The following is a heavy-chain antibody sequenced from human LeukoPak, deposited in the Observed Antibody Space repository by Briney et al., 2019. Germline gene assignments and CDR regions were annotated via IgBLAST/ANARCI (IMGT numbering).Heavy chain of an antibody. J-gene: IGHJ4*02. Sequence: SETLSLTCTVSGGSISSSSYYWGWIRQPPGTGLEWIGSIYYSGSTYYNPSLKSRVTISVDTSKNQFSLKLSSETAADTAVYYCARHEYSGRQFDYWGQGTLVTVSS. CDR1: GGSISSSSYY. V-gene: IGHV4-39*01. CDR3: ARHEYSGRQFDY. CDR2: IYYSGST. D-gene: IGHD3-10*01.